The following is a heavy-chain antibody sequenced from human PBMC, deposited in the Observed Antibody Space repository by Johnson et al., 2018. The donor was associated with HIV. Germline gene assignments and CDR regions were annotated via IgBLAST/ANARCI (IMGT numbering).Heavy chain of an antibody. CDR2: ISWNSGSI. D-gene: IGHD3-9*01. CDR3: ARWGPYDILTGYDAFDI. CDR1: GFTFDDYA. Sequence: VQLVESGGGLVQPGRSLRLSCAASGFTFDDYAMHWVRQAPGKGLEWVSGISWNSGSIGYADSVKGRFTISRDNAKNSLYLQMNSLRAEDTAVYYCARWGPYDILTGYDAFDIWGQGTMVTVSS. J-gene: IGHJ3*02. V-gene: IGHV3-9*01.